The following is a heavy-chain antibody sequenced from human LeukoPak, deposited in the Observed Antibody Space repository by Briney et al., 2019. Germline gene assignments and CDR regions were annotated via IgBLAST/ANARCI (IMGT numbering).Heavy chain of an antibody. Sequence: ASVKVSCKASGYTFTRYGVTWVRQAPGQGLEWMGWISGYNGNPNYAQKFHGRVTMTTDTSTNTAYMEVTGLRSDDTATYYCARDSSSSWYGFLDSWGQGTLVTVSS. CDR2: ISGYNGNP. CDR3: ARDSSSSWYGFLDS. CDR1: GYTFTRYG. V-gene: IGHV1-18*01. J-gene: IGHJ4*02. D-gene: IGHD6-13*01.